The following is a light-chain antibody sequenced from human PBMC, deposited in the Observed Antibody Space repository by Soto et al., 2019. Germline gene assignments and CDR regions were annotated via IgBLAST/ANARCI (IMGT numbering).Light chain of an antibody. CDR2: AAS. Sequence: AIRMTQSPSSLSASTGDRVTITCRASQGISSYLAWYQQKPGKAPKLLIYAASTLQSGVPSRFSGSGSGTDFTLTISCLQSGDFATYYCQQYYSYEWTFGQGTKVDIK. V-gene: IGKV1-8*01. CDR3: QQYYSYEWT. CDR1: QGISSY. J-gene: IGKJ1*01.